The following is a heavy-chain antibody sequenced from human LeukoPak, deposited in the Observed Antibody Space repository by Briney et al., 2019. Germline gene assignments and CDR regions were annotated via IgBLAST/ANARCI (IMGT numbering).Heavy chain of an antibody. CDR1: GGSFSGYY. V-gene: IGHV4-34*01. CDR3: ARDRISVSAPPNWFDP. D-gene: IGHD6-19*01. J-gene: IGHJ5*02. CDR2: IDHSGKT. Sequence: SGTLSLTWAVYGGSFSGYYWSWIRQPPGKGLEWIGSIDHSGKTYYNQSLKRRVTISVETSNSQSSLKLSSVTPADTAVYYCARDRISVSAPPNWFDPWGQGTLVTVSS.